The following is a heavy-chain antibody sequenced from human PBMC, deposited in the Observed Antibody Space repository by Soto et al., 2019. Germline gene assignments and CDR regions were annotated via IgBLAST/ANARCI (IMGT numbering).Heavy chain of an antibody. V-gene: IGHV3-21*01. D-gene: IGHD3-9*01. CDR2: ISSSSSYI. J-gene: IGHJ5*02. CDR3: ARDYQHYDILTGRKLFDP. Sequence: PGGSLRLSCAASGFTFSSYSINWVRQAPGKGLEWVSSISSSSSYIYYADSVKGRFTISRDNAKNSLYLQMNSLRAEDTAVYYCARDYQHYDILTGRKLFDPWGQGTLVTVCS. CDR1: GFTFSSYS.